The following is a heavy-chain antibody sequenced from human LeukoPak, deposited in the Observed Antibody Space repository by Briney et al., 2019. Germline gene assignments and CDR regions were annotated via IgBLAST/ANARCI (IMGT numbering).Heavy chain of an antibody. J-gene: IGHJ5*02. CDR2: IYSSGST. V-gene: IGHV4-59*08. Sequence: SETLSLTCTVSGGSINNNYWGWFRQPPGKGLEWLGYIYSSGSTTYNPSLESRLAISIDTSKNHFSLKLSSVTTADTAVYFCAKRAVTTAGDLWFDPWGQGTLVTVSS. CDR1: GGSINNNY. D-gene: IGHD2-21*01. CDR3: AKRAVTTAGDLWFDP.